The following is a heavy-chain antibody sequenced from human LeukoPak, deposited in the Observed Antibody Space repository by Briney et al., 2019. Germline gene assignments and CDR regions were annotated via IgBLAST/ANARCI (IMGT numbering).Heavy chain of an antibody. CDR2: INPNSGGT. D-gene: IGHD2-15*01. Sequence: ASVKVSCKASGYTFTGYYMHWVRQAPGQGLEWMGWINPNSGGTNYAQKFQGRVTMTRDTSISTAYMELGSLTYDDTAVYYCARAGYCGDGGCRGGSAFDVWGQGTMVAVSS. CDR3: ARAGYCGDGGCRGGSAFDV. CDR1: GYTFTGYY. J-gene: IGHJ3*01. V-gene: IGHV1-2*02.